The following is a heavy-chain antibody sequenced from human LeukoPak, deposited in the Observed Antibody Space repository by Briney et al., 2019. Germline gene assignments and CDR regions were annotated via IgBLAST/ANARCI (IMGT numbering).Heavy chain of an antibody. CDR3: AGVLGYCSGGSCSTRLAFDI. CDR2: IYYSGST. Sequence: PSETLSLTCTVSGGSISSYYWSWIRQPPGKGLEWIGYIYYSGSTYYNPSLRSRVTISVDTSKNQFSLKLSSVTAADTAVYYCAGVLGYCSGGSCSTRLAFDIWGQGTMVTVSS. CDR1: GGSISSYY. V-gene: IGHV4-59*08. J-gene: IGHJ3*02. D-gene: IGHD2-15*01.